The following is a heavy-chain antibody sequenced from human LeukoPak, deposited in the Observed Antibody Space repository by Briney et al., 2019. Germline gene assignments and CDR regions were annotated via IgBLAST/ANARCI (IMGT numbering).Heavy chain of an antibody. D-gene: IGHD3-3*01. CDR3: ARSGHYDFWSGYLSGDYFDY. J-gene: IGHJ4*02. V-gene: IGHV4-59*01. CDR2: IYYSGST. Sequence: SETLSLTCTVSGGSISSYYWSWIRQPPGKGLEWIGYIYYSGSTNYNPSLKSRVTISVDTSKNQFSLKLSSVTAADTAVYYCARSGHYDFWSGYLSGDYFDYWGQGTLVTVS. CDR1: GGSISSYY.